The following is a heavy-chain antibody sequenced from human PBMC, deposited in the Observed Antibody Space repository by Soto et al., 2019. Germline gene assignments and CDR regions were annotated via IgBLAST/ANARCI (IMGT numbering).Heavy chain of an antibody. CDR3: VRGASLNFDY. D-gene: IGHD1-26*01. V-gene: IGHV3-20*04. CDR2: VNWNGGST. CDR1: GFTFDDYG. Sequence: EVQLVESGGGVLRPGGSLRLSCAASGFTFDDYGMSWARHAPGRGLEWVSGVNWNGGSTGYADSVKGRFTISRDNAKNSLYLQMNSLRAEDTAFYYCVRGASLNFDYWGQGTLVTVSS. J-gene: IGHJ4*02.